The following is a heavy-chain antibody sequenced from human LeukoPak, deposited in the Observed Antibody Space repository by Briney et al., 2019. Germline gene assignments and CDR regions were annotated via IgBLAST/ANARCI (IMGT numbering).Heavy chain of an antibody. CDR3: ARGLDTYKSGVD. Sequence: SETLSLTCAVYGGSFSGYYCTWIRQPPGKGLEWIGEIHPGGSTNYNPSLMSRVTLSLDTSKNQFSLRLSSVTAADTAVYFCARGLDTYKSGVDWGQGTLVTVSS. V-gene: IGHV4-34*01. CDR2: IHPGGST. D-gene: IGHD1-26*01. J-gene: IGHJ4*02. CDR1: GGSFSGYY.